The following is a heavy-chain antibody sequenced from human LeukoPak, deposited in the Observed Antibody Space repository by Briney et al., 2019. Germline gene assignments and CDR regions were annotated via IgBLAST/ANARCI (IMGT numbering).Heavy chain of an antibody. V-gene: IGHV3-21*01. CDR3: AKGVATDYYYYMDV. D-gene: IGHD5-12*01. Sequence: GGSLRLSCAASGFTFSSYSMNWVRQAPGKGLEWVSSISSSSSYIYYADSVKGRFTISRDNAKNSLYLQMNSLRAEDTAVYYCAKGVATDYYYYMDVWGKGTTVTVSS. CDR2: ISSSSSYI. CDR1: GFTFSSYS. J-gene: IGHJ6*03.